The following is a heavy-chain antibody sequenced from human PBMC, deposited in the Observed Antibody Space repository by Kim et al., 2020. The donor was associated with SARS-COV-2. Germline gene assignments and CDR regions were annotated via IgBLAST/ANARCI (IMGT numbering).Heavy chain of an antibody. J-gene: IGHJ4*02. D-gene: IGHD1-26*01. CDR1: GGSIGVYY. Sequence: SETLSLTCTVSGGSIGVYYWSWVRQPPGKGLEWIGYIYDSGNTDYNPSLRSRVTISVDTSKNQFSLRLSSVTAADTAVYYCVRGRELGYWGQGTLVTVSS. V-gene: IGHV4-59*01. CDR3: VRGRELGY. CDR2: IYDSGNT.